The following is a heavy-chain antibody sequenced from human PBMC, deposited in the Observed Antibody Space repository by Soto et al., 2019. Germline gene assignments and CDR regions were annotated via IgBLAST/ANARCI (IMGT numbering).Heavy chain of an antibody. D-gene: IGHD3-10*01. Sequence: AASVKVSCKASGYTFTSYGISWVRQAPGQGREWMGWISAYNGNTNYAQKLQGRVTMTTDTSTSTAYMELRSLRSDDTAVYYCARVPITMVRGINDYWGQGTLVPVSS. CDR1: GYTFTSYG. J-gene: IGHJ4*02. CDR3: ARVPITMVRGINDY. V-gene: IGHV1-18*04. CDR2: ISAYNGNT.